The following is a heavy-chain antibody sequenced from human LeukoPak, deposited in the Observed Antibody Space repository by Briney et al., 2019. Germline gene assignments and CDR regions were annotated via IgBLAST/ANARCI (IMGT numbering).Heavy chain of an antibody. V-gene: IGHV3-30*01. CDR2: ISYDGGNK. Sequence: GGSLRLSCAASGFTFSSYAMHWVRQAPGKGLEWVAVISYDGGNKYYADSVKGRFTISRDNSKNTLYLQMNSLRAEDTAVYYCARDKVVDAFDIWGQGTMVTVSS. CDR3: ARDKVVDAFDI. CDR1: GFTFSSYA. J-gene: IGHJ3*02.